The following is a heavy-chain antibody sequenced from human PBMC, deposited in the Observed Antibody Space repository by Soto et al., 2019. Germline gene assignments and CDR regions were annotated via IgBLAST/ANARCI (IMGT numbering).Heavy chain of an antibody. CDR3: ARVDILTYYDFWSGRYYFDY. V-gene: IGHV4-34*01. Sequence: SETLSLTCAVYGGSFSGYYWSWIRQPPGKGLEWIGEINHSGSTNYNPSLKSRVTISVDTSKNQFSLKLSSVTAADTAVYYCARVDILTYYDFWSGRYYFDYWGQGTLVTVSS. CDR2: INHSGST. D-gene: IGHD3-3*01. J-gene: IGHJ4*02. CDR1: GGSFSGYY.